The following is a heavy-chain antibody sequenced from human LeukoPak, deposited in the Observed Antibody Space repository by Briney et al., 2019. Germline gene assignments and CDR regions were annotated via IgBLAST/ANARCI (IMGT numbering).Heavy chain of an antibody. Sequence: GGSLRLSCAASGFTFSSYAMHWVRQAPGKGLEYVSAIGSNGGSTYYANSVKGRFTISRDNSKNTLYLQMGSLRAEDMAVYYCARGRRITIFGVVITTPDYWGQGTLVTVSS. CDR1: GFTFSSYA. CDR2: IGSNGGST. V-gene: IGHV3-64*01. CDR3: ARGRRITIFGVVITTPDY. D-gene: IGHD3-3*01. J-gene: IGHJ4*02.